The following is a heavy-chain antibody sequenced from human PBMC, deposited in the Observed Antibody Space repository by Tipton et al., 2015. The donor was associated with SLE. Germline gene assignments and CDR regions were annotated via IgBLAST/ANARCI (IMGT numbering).Heavy chain of an antibody. J-gene: IGHJ5*02. CDR1: GGSVSGDY. CDR2: IYTSGNT. Sequence: TLSLTCTVSGGSVSGDYWSWIRQPPGKGLEWIGYIYTSGNTLYNPSLESRVTISVDTSKNQFSLKVNSVTAADTAVYYCARGGASSNWFDPWGQGTLVTVSS. D-gene: IGHD6-6*01. V-gene: IGHV4-4*08. CDR3: ARGGASSNWFDP.